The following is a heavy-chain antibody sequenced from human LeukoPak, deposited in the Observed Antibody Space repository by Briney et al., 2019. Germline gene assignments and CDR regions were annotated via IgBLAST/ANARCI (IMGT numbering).Heavy chain of an antibody. CDR2: ISTYNGNT. J-gene: IGHJ4*02. Sequence: GASVKVSCKASGYTFTSYGISWVRQAPGQGLEWMGWISTYNGNTNYAQKLQGRVTMTTDTSTSTAYMELRSLRSDDTAVYYCARAVRERCYDSSGYPEYWGQGTLVTVSS. V-gene: IGHV1-18*01. CDR3: ARAVRERCYDSSGYPEY. CDR1: GYTFTSYG. D-gene: IGHD3-22*01.